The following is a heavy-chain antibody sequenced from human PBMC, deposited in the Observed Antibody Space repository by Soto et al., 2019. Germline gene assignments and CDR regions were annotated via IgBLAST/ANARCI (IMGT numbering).Heavy chain of an antibody. D-gene: IGHD3-10*01. CDR3: AKVGLLWFGELLNPNWYYYYYMDV. Sequence: QVQLVESGGGVVQPGRSLRLSCAASGFTFSSYGMHWVRQAPGKGLEWVAVISYDGSNKYYADSVKGRFTISRDNSKKTLYLQMNSLRAEDTAVYYCAKVGLLWFGELLNPNWYYYYYMDVWGKGTTVTVSS. CDR2: ISYDGSNK. V-gene: IGHV3-30*18. CDR1: GFTFSSYG. J-gene: IGHJ6*03.